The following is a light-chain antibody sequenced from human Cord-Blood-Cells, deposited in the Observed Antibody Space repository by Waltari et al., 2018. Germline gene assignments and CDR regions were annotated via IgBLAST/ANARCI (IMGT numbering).Light chain of an antibody. J-gene: IGKJ1*01. Sequence: ELVLPQSPGTLSLSPGDRATLSCRASQSVSSSYLAWYQQKPGQAPRLLIYGASSRATGIPDRFSGSGSGTDFTLTISRLEPEDFATYYCQKYNSAPWTFGQGTKVEIK. CDR3: QKYNSAPWT. CDR1: QSVSSSY. V-gene: IGKV3-20*01. CDR2: GAS.